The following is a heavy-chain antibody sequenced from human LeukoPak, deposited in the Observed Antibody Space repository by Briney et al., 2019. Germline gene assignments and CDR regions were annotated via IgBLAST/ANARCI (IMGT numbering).Heavy chain of an antibody. CDR2: IIPILGIA. J-gene: IGHJ4*02. Sequence: SVKVSCKASGGTFSSYAISWVRQAPGQGLEWMGRIIPILGIANYAQKFQGRVTITADKSTSTAYMELSSLRSEATAVYYCAKLRVGRYCSGGSCYFDYWGQGTLVTVSS. D-gene: IGHD2-15*01. CDR3: AKLRVGRYCSGGSCYFDY. CDR1: GGTFSSYA. V-gene: IGHV1-69*04.